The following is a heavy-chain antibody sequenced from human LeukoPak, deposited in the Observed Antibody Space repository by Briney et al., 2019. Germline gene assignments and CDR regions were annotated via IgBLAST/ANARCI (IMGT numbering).Heavy chain of an antibody. CDR2: FDPEDGET. J-gene: IGHJ3*02. Sequence: GASVKVSCKASGYTLTELSMHWVRQAPGKGLEWMGGFDPEDGETIYAQKFQGRVTMTEDTSTDTAYMELSSLRSEDTAVYYCATGGPPTMSSTQDAFDIWGQGTMVTVSS. V-gene: IGHV1-24*01. CDR1: GYTLTELS. CDR3: ATGGPPTMSSTQDAFDI. D-gene: IGHD3-22*01.